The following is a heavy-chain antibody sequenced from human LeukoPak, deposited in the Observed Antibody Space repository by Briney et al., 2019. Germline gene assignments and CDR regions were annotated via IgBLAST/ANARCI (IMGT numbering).Heavy chain of an antibody. CDR1: GFTFSSYG. V-gene: IGHV3-7*01. Sequence: GRSLRLSCAASGFTFSSYGMHRVRQAPGKGLEWVANIKPDGSEKYYVDSVKGRFTISRDNAKNSLFLQMNSLRVEDTAVYYCARDGRWEKTPSCWGQGTLVTVSS. CDR3: ARDGRWEKTPSC. D-gene: IGHD2-2*01. CDR2: IKPDGSEK. J-gene: IGHJ4*02.